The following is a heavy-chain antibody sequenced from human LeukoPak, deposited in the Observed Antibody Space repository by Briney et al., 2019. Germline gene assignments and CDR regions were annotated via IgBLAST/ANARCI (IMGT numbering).Heavy chain of an antibody. V-gene: IGHV3-23*01. CDR2: ISGSGGST. CDR1: GFSFSSYA. D-gene: IGHD3-3*01. CDR3: AKQTYFWSGFDY. J-gene: IGHJ4*02. Sequence: GGSLRLSCAASGFSFSSYAMSWVRQAPGKGLEWVSAISGSGGSTYHADSVKGRFTISRDNSKNTLDLQMNSLRAEDTAVYYCAKQTYFWSGFDYWGQGTLVTVSS.